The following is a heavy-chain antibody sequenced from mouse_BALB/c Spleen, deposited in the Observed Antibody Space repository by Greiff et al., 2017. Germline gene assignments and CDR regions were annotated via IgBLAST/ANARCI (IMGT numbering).Heavy chain of an antibody. Sequence: VQLQQSGPELVKPGASVKMSCTASGYTFTSYVMHWVKQKPGQGLEWIGYINPYNDGTKYNEKFKGKATLTSDKSSSTAYVELSSLTSEDSAVYYCAREGDYGSSLWFAYWGQGTLVTVSA. J-gene: IGHJ3*01. CDR3: AREGDYGSSLWFAY. CDR1: GYTFTSYV. V-gene: IGHV1-14*01. D-gene: IGHD1-1*01. CDR2: INPYNDGT.